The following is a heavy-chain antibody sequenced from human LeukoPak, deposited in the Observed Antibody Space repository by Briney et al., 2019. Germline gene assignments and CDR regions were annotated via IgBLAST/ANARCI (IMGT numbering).Heavy chain of an antibody. V-gene: IGHV1-18*01. D-gene: IGHD2-8*01. Sequence: ASVKVSCKTSGYTLTIYGVTWVRQAPGQGLEWMGWINPSTGDTSFAQRFRDRVTMTTDTSTTTAYMELRSLRSDDTAVYYCVREKNGWFDPWGQGTLVTVSS. J-gene: IGHJ5*02. CDR2: INPSTGDT. CDR1: GYTLTIYG. CDR3: VREKNGWFDP.